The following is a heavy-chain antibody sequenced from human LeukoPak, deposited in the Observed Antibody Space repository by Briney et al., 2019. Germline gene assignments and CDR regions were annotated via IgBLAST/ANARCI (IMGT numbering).Heavy chain of an antibody. CDR3: ARGSFVVVPAAPGDAFDI. D-gene: IGHD2-2*01. J-gene: IGHJ3*02. Sequence: ASVKVSCKASGYTFTSYGISWLRQAPGQRLEWMGWISAYNGNTNYAQKLQGRVTMTTDTSTSTAYMELRSLRSDDTAVYYCARGSFVVVPAAPGDAFDIWGQGTMVTVSS. CDR2: ISAYNGNT. V-gene: IGHV1-18*01. CDR1: GYTFTSYG.